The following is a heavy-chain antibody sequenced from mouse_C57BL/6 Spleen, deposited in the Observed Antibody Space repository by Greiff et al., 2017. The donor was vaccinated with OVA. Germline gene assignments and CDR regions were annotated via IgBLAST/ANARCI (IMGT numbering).Heavy chain of an antibody. CDR1: GFTFSSYG. J-gene: IGHJ2*01. Sequence: EVQLQESGGDLVKPGGSLKLSCAASGFTFSSYGMSWVRQTPDKRLEWVATISSGGSYPYYPDSVKGRFTISRDNAKNTLYLQMSSLKSEDTAMYYCARQAARKDFDYWGQGTTLTVSS. V-gene: IGHV5-6*01. CDR3: ARQAARKDFDY. D-gene: IGHD6-1*01. CDR2: ISSGGSYP.